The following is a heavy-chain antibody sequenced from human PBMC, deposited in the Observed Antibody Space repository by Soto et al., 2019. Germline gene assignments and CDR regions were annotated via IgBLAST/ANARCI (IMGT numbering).Heavy chain of an antibody. CDR2: INPNSGGT. J-gene: IGHJ5*02. V-gene: IGHV1-2*02. D-gene: IGHD3-3*01. CDR3: ASWGIETDELEWLLDWFDP. CDR1: GYTFTGYF. Sequence: QVQLVQSGAEVKRPGASVKVSCKTSGYTFTGYFIHWVRQAPGQGLEWMGWINPNSGGTNYAQKFQGRVTMTRDTSKSTAFMDLSSLTSDDTAVYYCASWGIETDELEWLLDWFDPWGQGTLVTVSS.